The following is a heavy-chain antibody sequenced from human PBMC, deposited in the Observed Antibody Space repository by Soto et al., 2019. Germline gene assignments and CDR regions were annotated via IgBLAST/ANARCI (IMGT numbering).Heavy chain of an antibody. CDR3: ARGGTGHMDV. Sequence: SETLSLTCAVYGGSFSDYYWSWIRQPPGRGLEWIGEINHSGSSNYNPSLKSRVTTSVDTSENQFSLRLSSVTAADTAVYYCARGGTGHMDVWGKGITVTVSS. CDR1: GGSFSDYY. CDR2: INHSGSS. J-gene: IGHJ6*03. V-gene: IGHV4-34*01.